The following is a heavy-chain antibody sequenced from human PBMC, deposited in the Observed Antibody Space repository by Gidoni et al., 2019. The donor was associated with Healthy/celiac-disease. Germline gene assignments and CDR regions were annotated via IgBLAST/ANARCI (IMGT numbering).Heavy chain of an antibody. J-gene: IGHJ4*02. V-gene: IGHV3-23*01. Sequence: EVQLLESGGGLVQPGGYLSLSCAASGFTFSSYAISWVRQGPGKGLEWVSAISGSGGSTYYADSVKGRFTISRDNSKNTLYLQMNSLRAEDTAVYYCAKVEGSGSYRTYFDYWGQGTLVTVSS. CDR2: ISGSGGST. CDR3: AKVEGSGSYRTYFDY. CDR1: GFTFSSYA. D-gene: IGHD1-26*01.